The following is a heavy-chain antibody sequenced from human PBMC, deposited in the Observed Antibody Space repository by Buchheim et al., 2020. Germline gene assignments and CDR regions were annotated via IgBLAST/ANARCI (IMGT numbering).Heavy chain of an antibody. Sequence: QVQLQESGPGLVKPSQTLSLTCTVSGGSISSGGYYWSWIRQHPGKGLEWIGYIYYSGSTYYNPSLKSRVTISVDTSKNQFSLKLSSVTAADTAVYYCARILWFGESSEKGGDYYYMDVWGKGTT. J-gene: IGHJ6*03. V-gene: IGHV4-31*03. CDR3: ARILWFGESSEKGGDYYYMDV. D-gene: IGHD3-10*01. CDR1: GGSISSGGYY. CDR2: IYYSGST.